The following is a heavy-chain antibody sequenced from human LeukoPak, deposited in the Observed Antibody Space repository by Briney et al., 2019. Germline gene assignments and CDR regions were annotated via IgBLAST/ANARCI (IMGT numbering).Heavy chain of an antibody. D-gene: IGHD3-10*01. Sequence: ASVKVSCTASGYTFTGYYMHWVRQAPGQGLEWMGWINPNSGGTNYAQKFQGRVTMTRDTSISTAYMELSRLRSDDTAVYYCARDYYGSGSYQPLIWGQGTMVTVSS. CDR3: ARDYYGSGSYQPLI. V-gene: IGHV1-2*02. CDR2: INPNSGGT. CDR1: GYTFTGYY. J-gene: IGHJ3*02.